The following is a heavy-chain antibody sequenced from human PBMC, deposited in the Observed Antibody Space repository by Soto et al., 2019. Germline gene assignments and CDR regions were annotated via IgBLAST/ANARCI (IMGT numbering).Heavy chain of an antibody. Sequence: GGSLRLSCAASGFTFSTDAMSWFRQAPGKGLEWVSSISDSGGSTYYADSVKGRFTISRDNSKNTLYLQMNSLRAEDAAVYYCANLVRGVTVDYWGQGTLVTVSS. CDR1: GFTFSTDA. J-gene: IGHJ4*02. V-gene: IGHV3-23*01. D-gene: IGHD3-10*01. CDR2: ISDSGGST. CDR3: ANLVRGVTVDY.